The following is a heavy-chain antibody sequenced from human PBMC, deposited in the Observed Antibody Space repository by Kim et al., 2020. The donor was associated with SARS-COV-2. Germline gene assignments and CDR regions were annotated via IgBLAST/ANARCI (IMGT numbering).Heavy chain of an antibody. J-gene: IGHJ6*02. CDR2: ISGSGGST. CDR1: GFTFSSYA. Sequence: GGSLRLSCAASGFTFSSYAMSWVRQAPGKGLEWVSAISGSGGSTYYADSVKGRFTISRDNSKNTLYLQMNSLRAEDTAVYYCAKALYYDFWSGSTRYYYYYGMDVWGQGTTVTVSS. D-gene: IGHD3-3*01. V-gene: IGHV3-23*01. CDR3: AKALYYDFWSGSTRYYYYYGMDV.